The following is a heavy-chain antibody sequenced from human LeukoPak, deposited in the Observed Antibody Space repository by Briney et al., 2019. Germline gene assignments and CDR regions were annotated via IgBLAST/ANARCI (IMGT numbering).Heavy chain of an antibody. V-gene: IGHV3-23*01. Sequence: GRSLRLSCAASGFTFSSYSMSWVRQAPGKGLEWVSAISGSGGSTYYADSVKGRFTISRDNSKNTLYLQMNSLRAEDTAVYYCASRGYSYGPYDYWGQGTLVTVSS. CDR3: ASRGYSYGPYDY. CDR2: ISGSGGST. D-gene: IGHD5-18*01. J-gene: IGHJ4*02. CDR1: GFTFSSYS.